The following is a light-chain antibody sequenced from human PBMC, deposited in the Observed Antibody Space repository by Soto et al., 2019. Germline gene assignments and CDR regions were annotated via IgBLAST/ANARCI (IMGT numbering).Light chain of an antibody. CDR3: QQYTNWPPIN. V-gene: IGKV3-15*01. CDR2: GSS. J-gene: IGKJ5*01. CDR1: QSVGSN. Sequence: EILLTQSPATLPVSPGERANLSCSASQSVGSNLAWFQQKPGQAPRLLIYGSSTRATGVPARFSGSGSGADFTLTIRNLQSEDFAVYYCQQYTNWPPINFGQGTRRAIK.